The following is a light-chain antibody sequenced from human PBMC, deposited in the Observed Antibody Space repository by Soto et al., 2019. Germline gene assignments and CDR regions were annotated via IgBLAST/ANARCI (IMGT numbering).Light chain of an antibody. J-gene: IGKJ1*01. Sequence: EIVLTQSPGTLSLSPGESATLSCRASQSVSSNSLAWYRRNPGQPPSLLIYGTSTRATDIPRRFSGSGSGTDFTRTITRLEPEDFAVYFCQQYGDSPPTFGQGTKVEGK. V-gene: IGKV3-20*01. CDR3: QQYGDSPPT. CDR1: QSVSSNS. CDR2: GTS.